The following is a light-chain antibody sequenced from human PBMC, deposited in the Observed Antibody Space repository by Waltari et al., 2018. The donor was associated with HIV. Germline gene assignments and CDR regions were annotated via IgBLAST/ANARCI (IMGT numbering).Light chain of an antibody. Sequence: QPILTQPPSVSGAPGQRVTISCTGSSSNIGANYGVHWYQQFPWKAPKLLIYGNVNRPSGSPDRFSCSKSGTSASLAITELQAGDEADYYYQSYDSSRRGRVFGGGTKLTVL. CDR3: QSYDSSRRGRV. CDR2: GNV. V-gene: IGLV1-40*01. CDR1: SSNIGANYG. J-gene: IGLJ3*02.